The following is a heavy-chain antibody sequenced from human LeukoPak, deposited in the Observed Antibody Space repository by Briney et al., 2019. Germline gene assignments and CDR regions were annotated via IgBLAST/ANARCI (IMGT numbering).Heavy chain of an antibody. Sequence: GASVKVSCKASGYTFTGYYMHWVRQAPGQGLEWMGWINPNSGGTNYAQKFQGRVTMTRDTSISTAYMELSRLRSDDTAVYYCARLYRGAVAGTEPNYWGQGTLVTVSS. V-gene: IGHV1-2*02. CDR3: ARLYRGAVAGTEPNY. CDR1: GYTFTGYY. J-gene: IGHJ4*02. D-gene: IGHD6-19*01. CDR2: INPNSGGT.